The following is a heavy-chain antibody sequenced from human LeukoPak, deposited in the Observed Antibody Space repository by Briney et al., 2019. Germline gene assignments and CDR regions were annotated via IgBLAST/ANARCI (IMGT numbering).Heavy chain of an antibody. V-gene: IGHV1-3*01. J-gene: IGHJ4*02. CDR2: INAGNGNT. Sequence: ASVKVSCKASGYTFTSYAMHWVRQAPGQRLEWMGWINAGNGNTKYSQKFQGRVTITRDTSASTAYMELSSLRSEDTAVYYCARGPSIAYGSGSHHDYWGQGTLVTVSS. D-gene: IGHD3-10*01. CDR1: GYTFTSYA. CDR3: ARGPSIAYGSGSHHDY.